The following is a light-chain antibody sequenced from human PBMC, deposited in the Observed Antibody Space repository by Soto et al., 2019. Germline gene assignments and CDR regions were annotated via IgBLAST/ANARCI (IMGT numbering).Light chain of an antibody. V-gene: IGKV1-5*03. CDR3: QQYNTYPWT. CDR2: MAS. Sequence: DIQMSQSPSIMSASIGDRVTSTCRASQSIGVWLAWFQQKPGKAPELLIYMASNLYTGAPSRFSGSGSGTEFTLTISGLQPDDFGTFFCQQYNTYPWTFGQGTRWIS. J-gene: IGKJ1*01. CDR1: QSIGVW.